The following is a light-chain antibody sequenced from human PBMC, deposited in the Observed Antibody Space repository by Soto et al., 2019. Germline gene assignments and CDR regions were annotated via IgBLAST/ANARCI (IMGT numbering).Light chain of an antibody. CDR2: HAS. CDR3: QHYNIYSEA. V-gene: IGKV1-5*01. Sequence: DNKMYQYPSSLYASNGDRVTITCRASPRMRGFLAWYQQKPGKAPQRLISHASSVESGVPSRFSGGGSGTAFTLTISSLQPDDFATYYCQHYNIYSEAFGQGTKVDI. J-gene: IGKJ1*01. CDR1: PRMRGF.